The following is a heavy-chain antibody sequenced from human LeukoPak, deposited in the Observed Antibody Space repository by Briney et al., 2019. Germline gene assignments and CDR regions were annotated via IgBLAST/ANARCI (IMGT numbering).Heavy chain of an antibody. CDR1: RFTFNNYA. CDR2: ITDVGFPT. CDR3: AKKTTDSPGYPYHFDY. V-gene: IGHV3-23*01. Sequence: GGSLRLSCVASRFTFNNYAMSWVRQAPGKGLEWVSLITDVGFPTYYADSVKGRFTISRDKSKNTLYLQMNSLRAEDTAVYYCAKKTTDSPGYPYHFDYWGQGTLVTVSS. J-gene: IGHJ4*02. D-gene: IGHD3-22*01.